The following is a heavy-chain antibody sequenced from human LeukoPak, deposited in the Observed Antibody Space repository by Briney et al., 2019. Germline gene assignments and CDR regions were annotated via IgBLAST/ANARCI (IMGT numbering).Heavy chain of an antibody. CDR3: ARVGGTHYYYYMDV. Sequence: SETLSLTCTVSGGSISSSSYYWGWIRQPPGKGLEWIGSIYYSGSTYYNPSLKSRVTISVDTSKNQFSLKLSSVTAADTAVYYCARVGGTHYYYYMDVWGKGTTVTVSS. CDR2: IYYSGST. V-gene: IGHV4-39*01. CDR1: GGSISSSSYY. D-gene: IGHD4-23*01. J-gene: IGHJ6*03.